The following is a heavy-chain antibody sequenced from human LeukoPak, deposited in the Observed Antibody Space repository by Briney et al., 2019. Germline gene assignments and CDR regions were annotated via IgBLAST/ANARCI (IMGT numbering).Heavy chain of an antibody. Sequence: GASVKVSCKASGYTFTSYGISWVRQAPGQGLEWMGWISAYNGNTNYAQKLQGRVTMTTDTSTSTAYMELRSLRSDDTAVYYCARDSICGGDCYSFLQGAFDIWGQGTMVTVSS. CDR1: GYTFTSYG. CDR3: ARDSICGGDCYSFLQGAFDI. CDR2: ISAYNGNT. D-gene: IGHD2-21*02. J-gene: IGHJ3*02. V-gene: IGHV1-18*01.